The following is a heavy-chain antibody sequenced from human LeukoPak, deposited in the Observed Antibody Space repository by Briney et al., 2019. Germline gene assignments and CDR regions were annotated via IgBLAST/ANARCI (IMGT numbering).Heavy chain of an antibody. D-gene: IGHD4-17*01. CDR2: ITPIFGTA. Sequence: SVKVSCKASGGTFSSYAISWVRQAPGQGLEWMGGITPIFGTANYAQKFQGRVTITTDESTSTAYMKLSSLRSEDTAVYYCARAIDDYGDYGSKVHWFDPWGQGTLVTVSS. CDR1: GGTFSSYA. V-gene: IGHV1-69*05. J-gene: IGHJ5*02. CDR3: ARAIDDYGDYGSKVHWFDP.